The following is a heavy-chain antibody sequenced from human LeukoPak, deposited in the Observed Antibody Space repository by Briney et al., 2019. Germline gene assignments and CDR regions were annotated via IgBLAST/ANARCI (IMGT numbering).Heavy chain of an antibody. V-gene: IGHV3-21*01. CDR3: ARVGGATLVTMYFEY. CDR2: ISSTSTYM. D-gene: IGHD4-23*01. CDR1: GFIFSRTS. Sequence: PGGSLRISCAASGFIFSRTSMNWVRQAPGKGLEWVSSISSTSTYMYYADSVKGRFIISRDNAQRSSYLQMHSLRDEDTAVYYCARVGGATLVTMYFEYWGQGTLVTVSS. J-gene: IGHJ4*02.